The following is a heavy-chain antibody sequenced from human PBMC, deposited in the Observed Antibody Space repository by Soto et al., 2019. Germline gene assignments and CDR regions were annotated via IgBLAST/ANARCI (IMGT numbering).Heavy chain of an antibody. CDR3: ARRGSGLVDF. CDR2: ISIYNGHT. J-gene: IGHJ4*02. D-gene: IGHD6-19*01. Sequence: ASVKVSCKASGYTFTSYGITWVRQAPGQGLEWMGWISIYNGHTEYAQKFQGRVTMTTDTSTRTAYMELRSLRFDDTALYYCARRGSGLVDFWGQGTSVTSPQ. V-gene: IGHV1-18*01. CDR1: GYTFTSYG.